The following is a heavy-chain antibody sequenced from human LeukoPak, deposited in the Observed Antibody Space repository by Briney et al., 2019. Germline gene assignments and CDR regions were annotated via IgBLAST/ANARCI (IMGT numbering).Heavy chain of an antibody. CDR3: TSVGFGPYYFDN. CDR1: EFPFSKAW. D-gene: IGHD3-10*01. Sequence: GSLRLSCAVSEFPFSKAWMSWVRQAPGKGLEWVGRIKSKTDGGTTDYAAPVKGRFTISRDDSKNTLYLQMNSLKTADTAVYYCTSVGFGPYYFDNWGQGTLVTVSS. J-gene: IGHJ4*02. V-gene: IGHV3-15*01. CDR2: IKSKTDGGTT.